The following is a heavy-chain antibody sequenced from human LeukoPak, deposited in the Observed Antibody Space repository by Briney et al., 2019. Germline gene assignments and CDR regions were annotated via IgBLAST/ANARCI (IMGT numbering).Heavy chain of an antibody. J-gene: IGHJ3*02. Sequence: GGSLRLSCAVSGFTFSTYWMSWVRQAPGKGLEWVANIKPDGSDKHYVDSVKGRFTISRDNPENSMYLQMTGLRAEDTALYYCARDMDIWGQGTMVTVSS. CDR3: ARDMDI. CDR2: IKPDGSDK. D-gene: IGHD3/OR15-3a*01. CDR1: GFTFSTYW. V-gene: IGHV3-7*01.